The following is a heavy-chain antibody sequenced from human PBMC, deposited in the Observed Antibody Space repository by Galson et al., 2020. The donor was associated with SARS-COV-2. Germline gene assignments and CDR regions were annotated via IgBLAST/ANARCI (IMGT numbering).Heavy chain of an antibody. Sequence: SETLSLTCAVYGGSFSGYSWTWIRQAPGKGLEWIGDINFGGDTNYSPSLRSRLTLSIDTSKNQFSLKLSSVTAADTAVYYCARGASGSYGYYYYMDVWGKGTTVTVSS. CDR1: GGSFSGYS. D-gene: IGHD1-26*01. V-gene: IGHV4-34*01. CDR2: INFGGDT. J-gene: IGHJ6*03. CDR3: ARGASGSYGYYYYMDV.